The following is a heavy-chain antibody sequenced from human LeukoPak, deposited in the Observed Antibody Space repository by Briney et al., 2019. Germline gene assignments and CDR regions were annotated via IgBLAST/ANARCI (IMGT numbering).Heavy chain of an antibody. CDR3: TRDPQLGNWFDP. CDR2: ISSSSSYI. D-gene: IGHD3-10*01. J-gene: IGHJ5*02. CDR1: GFTFSRYS. V-gene: IGHV3-21*01. Sequence: PGGSLRLSCAASGFTFSRYSMNWVRQAPGKGLEWVSSISSSSSYIYYADSVKGRFTISRDNAKNSLYLQMNSLRAEDTAVYYCTRDPQLGNWFDPWGQGTLVTVSS.